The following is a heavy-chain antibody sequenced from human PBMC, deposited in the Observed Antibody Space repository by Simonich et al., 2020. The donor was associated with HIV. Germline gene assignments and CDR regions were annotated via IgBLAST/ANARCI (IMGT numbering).Heavy chain of an antibody. CDR1: GYTLPSYA. CDR3: ARLGTAPDYYYGMDV. V-gene: IGHV1-3*01. CDR2: INAGKGNT. J-gene: IGHJ6*02. Sequence: QVQLVQSGAEVKKPGASVKVSCKASGYTLPSYAIHWVRQAPGQRLEWMGLINAGKGNTKYSQKFQDRVTITKDTSASTLYMELSSLRSEDTAVYYCARLGTAPDYYYGMDVWGQGTTVTVSS. D-gene: IGHD1-1*01.